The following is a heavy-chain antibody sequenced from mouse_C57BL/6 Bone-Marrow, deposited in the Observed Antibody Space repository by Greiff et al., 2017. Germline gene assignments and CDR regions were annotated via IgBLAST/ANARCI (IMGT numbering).Heavy chain of an antibody. J-gene: IGHJ4*01. Sequence: EVQLQQSGPVLVKPGASVKMSCKASGYTFTDYYMNWVKQSPGKSLEWIGVINPYNGGTSYNQKFKGKATLTVDKSSSTAYMELYSLTSEDSAVYYCAILLWAMDYWGQGTSVTVSS. CDR2: INPYNGGT. D-gene: IGHD2-10*01. CDR3: AILLWAMDY. CDR1: GYTFTDYY. V-gene: IGHV1-19*01.